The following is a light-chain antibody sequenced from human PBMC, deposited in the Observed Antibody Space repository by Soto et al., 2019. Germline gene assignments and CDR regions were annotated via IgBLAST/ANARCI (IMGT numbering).Light chain of an antibody. V-gene: IGKV3-11*01. CDR1: QSVTNY. Sequence: EIFLTQSPDTLSLSPGERATLTCRASQSVTNYIAWYQQRPGQAPRLLIYDASNRATGVPARFSGSRSGTDFTLTISDLEPADFGLYYCQQRLNWPPGFGKGTKVEI. CDR3: QQRLNWPPG. J-gene: IGKJ1*01. CDR2: DAS.